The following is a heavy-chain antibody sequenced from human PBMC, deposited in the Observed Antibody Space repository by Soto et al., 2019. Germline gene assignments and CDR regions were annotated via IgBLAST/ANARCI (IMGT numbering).Heavy chain of an antibody. J-gene: IGHJ4*02. V-gene: IGHV4-39*01. Sequence: SETLSLTCTVSGGSISSSSYYWGWIRQPPGKGLEWIGSIYYSGSTYYNPSLKSRVTISVDTSKNQFSLKLSSVTAADTAVYYCARRVYHEYTRNYFDYWGQGTLVTVSS. D-gene: IGHD1-1*01. CDR3: ARRVYHEYTRNYFDY. CDR2: IYYSGST. CDR1: GGSISSSSYY.